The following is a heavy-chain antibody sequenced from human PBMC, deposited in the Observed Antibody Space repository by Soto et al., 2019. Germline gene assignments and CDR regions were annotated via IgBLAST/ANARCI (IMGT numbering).Heavy chain of an antibody. CDR2: IYFSEST. V-gene: IGHV4-30-4*01. J-gene: IGHJ5*02. Sequence: PSETLSLTCNVSGGSISSGDYYWSWIRQPPGKGLEWIGYIYFSESTSYNPSLKSRVTISVDTSKNQFSLKLSSVTAADTAVYYCARDRVSTSQRAWAPFPANWFDPWGQGTLVTVSS. CDR3: ARDRVSTSQRAWAPFPANWFDP. CDR1: GGSISSGDYY. D-gene: IGHD2-2*01.